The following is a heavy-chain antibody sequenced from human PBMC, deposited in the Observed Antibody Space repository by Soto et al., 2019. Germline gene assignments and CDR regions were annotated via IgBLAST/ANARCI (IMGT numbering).Heavy chain of an antibody. CDR2: IYYSGST. J-gene: IGHJ3*02. V-gene: IGHV4-31*03. D-gene: IGHD5-12*01. CDR1: GGYISSSGHY. CDR3: ARDRGIVATEDAFDI. Sequence: SETLSLTYTVSGGYISSSGHYWAWIRQPPGKGLEWIGNIYYSGSTYYNPSLKSRVTISVDTSKNQFSLKLSSVTAADTAVYYCARDRGIVATEDAFDIWGQGTMVTVSS.